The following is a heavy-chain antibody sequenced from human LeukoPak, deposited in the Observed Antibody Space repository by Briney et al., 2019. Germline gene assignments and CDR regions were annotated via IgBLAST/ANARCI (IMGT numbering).Heavy chain of an antibody. CDR3: AGDWGY. CDR2: ISGNDDKT. J-gene: IGHJ4*02. D-gene: IGHD3-16*01. CDR1: GFTIFTYA. Sequence: GGSLRLSCATSGFTIFTYAMSWVRQSPGKGLEWVSSISGNDDKTYYADSVKGRFTISRDTSKNTLNLQMNSLRGEDTAIYYCAGDWGYWGQGTLVAVSS. V-gene: IGHV3-23*01.